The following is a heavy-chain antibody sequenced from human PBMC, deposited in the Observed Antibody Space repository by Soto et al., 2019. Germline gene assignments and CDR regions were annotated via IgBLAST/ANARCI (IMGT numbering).Heavy chain of an antibody. CDR3: ARDPNYHSCGMDV. CDR2: ISYGVSII. CDR1: GFTFSSYS. V-gene: IGHV3-48*02. J-gene: IGHJ6*02. Sequence: PGGSLRLSCAASGFTFSSYSMNWVRQAPGKGLEWVSYISYGVSIIYYADSVKGRFTISRDDAKNSLYLQMNSLRDEDTAVYYCARDPNYHSCGMDVSCQATTVTVSS.